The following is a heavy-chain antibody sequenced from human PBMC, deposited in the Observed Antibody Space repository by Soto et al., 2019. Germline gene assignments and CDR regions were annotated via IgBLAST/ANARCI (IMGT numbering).Heavy chain of an antibody. Sequence: PSETLSLTCTVSGGSISSYYWSWIRQPPGKGLEWIGYIYYSGSTNYNPSLKSRVTISVDTSKNQFSLKLSSVTVADTAVYYCARDLKQQLVRGAYYYGMDVWGQGTTVTVSS. D-gene: IGHD6-13*01. CDR2: IYYSGST. J-gene: IGHJ6*02. CDR3: ARDLKQQLVRGAYYYGMDV. CDR1: GGSISSYY. V-gene: IGHV4-59*01.